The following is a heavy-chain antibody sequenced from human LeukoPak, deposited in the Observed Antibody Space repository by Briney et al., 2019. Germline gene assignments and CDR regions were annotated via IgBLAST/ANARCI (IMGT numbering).Heavy chain of an antibody. V-gene: IGHV3-9*01. CDR3: AKDHPFRVVVVAAMDY. J-gene: IGHJ4*02. D-gene: IGHD2-15*01. CDR1: GFTFDDYA. CDR2: ISWNSGSI. Sequence: GGSLRLSCAASGFTFDDYAMHWVRQAPGKGLEWVSGISWNSGSIGYADSVKGRFTISRDNSKNTLYLQMNSLRAEDTAVYYCAKDHPFRVVVVAAMDYWGQGTLVTVSS.